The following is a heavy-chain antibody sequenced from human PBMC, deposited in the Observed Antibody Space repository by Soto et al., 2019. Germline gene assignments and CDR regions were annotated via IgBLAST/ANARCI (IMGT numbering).Heavy chain of an antibody. CDR3: ATYYIVTGYYYFDS. Sequence: SVKVSCKPCRGTFITYTITLVRQAPGQGLEWVGRITPMDGTTNYAQKFQDRVTITADKSTNTGYMELNNLRSEDTAVYYCATYYIVTGYYYFDSWGQGALVTVSS. CDR2: ITPMDGTT. D-gene: IGHD3-9*01. J-gene: IGHJ4*02. V-gene: IGHV1-69*08. CDR1: RGTFITYT.